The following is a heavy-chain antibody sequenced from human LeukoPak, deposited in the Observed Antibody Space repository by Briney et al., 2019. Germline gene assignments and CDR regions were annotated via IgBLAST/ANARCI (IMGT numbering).Heavy chain of an antibody. CDR1: GYTFTDYY. J-gene: IGHJ5*02. CDR2: INPNSGGT. CDR3: AKCGDFIAASYNWFDP. D-gene: IGHD6-13*01. Sequence: GASVKVSCKASGYTFTDYYMHWVRQAPGQGIEWMGRINPNSGGTKYAQKFQGRVTMTRDTSISTAYMELNRLTSDDTAVYYCAKCGDFIAASYNWFDPWGPGTLVTVSS. V-gene: IGHV1-2*06.